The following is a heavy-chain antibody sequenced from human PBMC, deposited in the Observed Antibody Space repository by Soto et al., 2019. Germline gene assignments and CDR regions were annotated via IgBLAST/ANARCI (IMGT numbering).Heavy chain of an antibody. V-gene: IGHV1-58*01. CDR2: IVVGSGNT. Sequence: SVKVSCKASGFTFTSSAVQWVRQARGQRLEWIGWIVVGSGNTNYAQKFQERVTITRDMSTSTAYMELSSLRSEDTAVYYCAADPVYYGSGSYYNAVLWGQGTLVTVSS. CDR1: GFTFTSSA. CDR3: AADPVYYGSGSYYNAVL. J-gene: IGHJ4*02. D-gene: IGHD3-10*01.